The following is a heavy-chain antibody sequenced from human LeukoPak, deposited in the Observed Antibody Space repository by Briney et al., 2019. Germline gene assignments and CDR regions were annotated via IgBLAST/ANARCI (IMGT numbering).Heavy chain of an antibody. V-gene: IGHV3-11*04. CDR2: ISSSGSTI. D-gene: IGHD3-22*01. CDR1: GFTFSDYY. Sequence: GGSLRLSCAASGFTFSDYYMSWIRQAPGKGLEWVSYISSSGSTIYYADSVKGRFTISRDNAKNSLYLQMNSLRAEDTAVYYCARLTNYYDSSGRHDAFDIWGQGTMVTVSS. CDR3: ARLTNYYDSSGRHDAFDI. J-gene: IGHJ3*02.